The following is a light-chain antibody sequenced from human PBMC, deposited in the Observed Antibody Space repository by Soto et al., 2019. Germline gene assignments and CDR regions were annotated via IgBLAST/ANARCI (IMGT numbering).Light chain of an antibody. J-gene: IGKJ1*01. CDR3: QKYNSAPWT. Sequence: DIQMTQSPSFLCASVGDRVTVTYRASQGISNFLAWHQQKPGKVPKLLIYAASTLQSGVPSRFSGSGSGTDLTLTITSLQPEDVATYYCQKYNSAPWTFGQGTKVEIK. CDR2: AAS. CDR1: QGISNF. V-gene: IGKV1-27*01.